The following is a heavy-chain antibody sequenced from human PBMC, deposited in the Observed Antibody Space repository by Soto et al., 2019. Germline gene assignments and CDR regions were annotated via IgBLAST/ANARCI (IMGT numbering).Heavy chain of an antibody. CDR2: IYYSGST. CDR3: ARDLYYLKRYYGMDV. D-gene: IGHD3-10*01. J-gene: IGHJ6*02. CDR1: GGSISSGGYC. V-gene: IGHV4-31*03. Sequence: SETLSLTCTVSGGSISSGGYCWSWIRQHPGKGLEWIGYIYYSGSTYYNPSLKSRVTISVDTSKNQFSLKLSPVTAADTAVYYCARDLYYLKRYYGMDVWGQGTTVTVSS.